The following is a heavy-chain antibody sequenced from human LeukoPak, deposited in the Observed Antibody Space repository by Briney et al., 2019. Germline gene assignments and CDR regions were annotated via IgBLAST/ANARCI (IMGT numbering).Heavy chain of an antibody. V-gene: IGHV1-46*01. D-gene: IGHD1-26*01. CDR3: ASDLWELGRWFDP. Sequence: GASVKVSCKASGYTFTSYYMHWVRQAPGQGLEWMGIINPSGGSTSYAQKFQGRVTMTRDMSTSTVYMELSSLRSEDTAVYYCASDLWELGRWFDPWGQGTMVTVSS. CDR2: INPSGGST. J-gene: IGHJ5*02. CDR1: GYTFTSYY.